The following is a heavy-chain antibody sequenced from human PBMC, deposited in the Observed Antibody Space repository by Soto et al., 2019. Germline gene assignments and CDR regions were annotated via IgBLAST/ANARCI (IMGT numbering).Heavy chain of an antibody. CDR2: IYWNDDK. J-gene: IGHJ5*02. CDR3: AHRLPSRCSGGSCYIWFDP. V-gene: IGHV2-5*01. Sequence: SGPTLVNPTQTLTLTCTFSGFSLSTSGVGVGWIRQPPGKALEWLALIYWNDDKRYSPSLKSRLTITKDTSKNQVVLTMTNMDPVDTATYYCAHRLPSRCSGGSCYIWFDPWGQGTLVTVSS. D-gene: IGHD2-15*01. CDR1: GFSLSTSGVG.